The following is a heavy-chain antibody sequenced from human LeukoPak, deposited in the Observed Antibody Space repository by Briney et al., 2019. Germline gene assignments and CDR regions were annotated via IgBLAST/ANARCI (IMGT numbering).Heavy chain of an antibody. V-gene: IGHV3-53*01. D-gene: IGHD3-10*01. CDR1: GLTISSNY. CDR2: IYSGGST. CDR3: VRDFVVNYGWAAFDI. Sequence: GGSLRLSCAASGLTISSNYMNWVRQAPGKGLEWVSVIYSGGSTYYADSVKGRFTISRDNSKNTLYLQMNSLRVEDTAVYYCVRDFVVNYGWAAFDIWGQGTMVTVSS. J-gene: IGHJ3*02.